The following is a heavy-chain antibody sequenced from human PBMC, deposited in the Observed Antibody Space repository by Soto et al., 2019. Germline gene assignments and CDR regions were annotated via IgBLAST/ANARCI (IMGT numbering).Heavy chain of an antibody. CDR2: ISNSGNT. J-gene: IGHJ3*01. V-gene: IGHV4-31*03. D-gene: IGHD5-18*01. CDR1: GDSISSSGYY. Sequence: QVQLQESGPGLVKPSQTLSLTCIVSGDSISSSGYYWSWIRQHPGKGLEWIAYISNSGNTFYNPSLKSRVTMSLDTSENHFSLRLSSVTAADTAVYYCARGGDTDPFDVWGQGTMVTVSS. CDR3: ARGGDTDPFDV.